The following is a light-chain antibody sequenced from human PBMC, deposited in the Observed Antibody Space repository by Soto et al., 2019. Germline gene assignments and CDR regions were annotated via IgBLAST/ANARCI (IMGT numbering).Light chain of an antibody. V-gene: IGLV1-47*02. Sequence: SVLTQPPSSSGTPGQRVTISCSGSRSNIGSYDVYWYQQVPGTAPKLLIYGDSRRPSGVPDRFSGSKSGTSASLAISGLRSEDEADYYCATWDDSLSVLFGGGTQLTV. CDR2: GDS. CDR1: RSNIGSYD. J-gene: IGLJ3*02. CDR3: ATWDDSLSVL.